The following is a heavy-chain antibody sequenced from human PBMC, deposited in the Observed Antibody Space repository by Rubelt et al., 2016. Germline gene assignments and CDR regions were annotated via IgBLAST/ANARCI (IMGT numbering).Heavy chain of an antibody. V-gene: IGHV4-59*12. D-gene: IGHD5-12*01. Sequence: TLSLTCTVSGGSISSYYWSWIRQPPGKGLEWIGYIYYSGSTNYNPSLKSRVTISVDTSKNQFSLKLSSVTAADTAVYYCARGYVDNLGKRMENPYYFDYWGQGTLVTVSS. CDR3: ARGYVDNLGKRMENPYYFDY. J-gene: IGHJ4*02. CDR1: GGSISSYY. CDR2: IYYSGST.